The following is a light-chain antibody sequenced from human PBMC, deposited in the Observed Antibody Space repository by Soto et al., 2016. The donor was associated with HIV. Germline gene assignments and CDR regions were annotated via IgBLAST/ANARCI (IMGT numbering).Light chain of an antibody. Sequence: AIQLTQSPSSLSASVGDRVTITCRASRDISTTLAWYQQKPGKRPNLLIFDASSLESGVPSRFSGRGSGKDFTLIITSLQPEDFATYYCQQFNTYPSLTFGGGPRWRLN. V-gene: IGKV1-13*02. J-gene: IGKJ4*01. CDR3: QQFNTYPSLT. CDR2: DAS. CDR1: RDISTT.